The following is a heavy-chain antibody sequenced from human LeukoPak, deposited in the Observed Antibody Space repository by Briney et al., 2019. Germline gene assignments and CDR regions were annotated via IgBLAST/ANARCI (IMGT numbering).Heavy chain of an antibody. CDR2: ISSSSSTI. CDR3: ARDLGSSSWDY. J-gene: IGHJ4*02. Sequence: GGSLRLSCAASGFTFSSYSMNWVRQAPGKGLEWVSYISSSSSTIYYADSVKGRFTISRDNAKNSLYLQMNSLRAEDTAVYYCARDLGSSSWDYWGQGTLVTVSS. CDR1: GFTFSSYS. V-gene: IGHV3-48*01. D-gene: IGHD6-13*01.